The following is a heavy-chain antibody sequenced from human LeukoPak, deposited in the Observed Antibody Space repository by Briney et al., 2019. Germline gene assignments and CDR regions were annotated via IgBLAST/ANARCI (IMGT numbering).Heavy chain of an antibody. CDR2: ISAYNGNT. CDR1: GYTFTSYG. D-gene: IGHD3-10*01. CDR3: ARVYYGSGSYHYYYYYYMDV. Sequence: GASVKVSCKASGYTFTSYGISWVRRAPGQGLEWMGWISAYNGNTNYAQKLQGRVTMTTDTSTSTAYMELRSLRSDDTAVYYCARVYYGSGSYHYYYYYYMDVWGKGTTVTVSS. J-gene: IGHJ6*03. V-gene: IGHV1-18*01.